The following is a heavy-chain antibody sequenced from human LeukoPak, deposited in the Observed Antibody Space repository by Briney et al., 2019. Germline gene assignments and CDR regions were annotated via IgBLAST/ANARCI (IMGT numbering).Heavy chain of an antibody. J-gene: IGHJ6*03. CDR1: GFTFSSYW. CDR3: ARAVSRYDFWNYYYMVV. D-gene: IGHD3-3*01. CDR2: IKQDGSEK. V-gene: IGHV3-7*01. Sequence: GGPLRLSCAASGFTFSSYWMSWVRQAPGKGLEWVANIKQDGSEKYYVDSVKGRFTISRDNAKNSLYLQMNSLRAEDTAVYYRARAVSRYDFWNYYYMVVWGKGTTVTVSS.